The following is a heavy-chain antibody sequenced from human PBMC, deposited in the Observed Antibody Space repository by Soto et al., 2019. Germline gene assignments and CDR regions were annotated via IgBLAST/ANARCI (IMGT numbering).Heavy chain of an antibody. CDR2: TYYKSKWNN. J-gene: IGHJ6*02. Sequence: SQTLSLTCAISGDIVSSNSAAWHWISQSPSRGLEWLGRTYYKSKWNNDYALSVKSRITINPDTSKNQFSLHLYSVTPEDTAVYYCTGITWFRGMDVWGQGTPVTSP. CDR3: TGITWFRGMDV. D-gene: IGHD3-10*01. V-gene: IGHV6-1*01. CDR1: GDIVSSNSAA.